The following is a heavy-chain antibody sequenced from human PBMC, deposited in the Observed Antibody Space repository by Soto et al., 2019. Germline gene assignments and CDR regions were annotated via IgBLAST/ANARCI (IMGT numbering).Heavy chain of an antibody. J-gene: IGHJ4*02. CDR3: AKEPRLQLAY. D-gene: IGHD1-1*01. V-gene: IGHV3-23*01. CDR2: ISGGGDGT. CDR1: GFPFGNYA. Sequence: EVHLLESGGGLVQPGGSLRLSCTASGFPFGNYAMYWVRQAPGKGLEWVSGISGGGDGTNYADSVKGRFTVSRDNSRNTIDLQMNSLRAEDTSVYYGAKEPRLQLAYWGQGTLVTVSS.